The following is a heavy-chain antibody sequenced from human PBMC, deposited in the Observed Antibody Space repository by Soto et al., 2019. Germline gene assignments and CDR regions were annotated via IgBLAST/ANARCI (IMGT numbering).Heavy chain of an antibody. J-gene: IGHJ3*02. D-gene: IGHD3-22*01. V-gene: IGHV3-48*02. Sequence: PGGSLRLSCAASGFTFSSYSMNWVRQAPGKGLEWVSYISSSSSTIYYADSVKGRFTISRDNAKNSLYLQMNSLRDEDTAVYYCARDLGDYYDSSGYTDAFDIWGQGTMVTVSS. CDR2: ISSSSSTI. CDR1: GFTFSSYS. CDR3: ARDLGDYYDSSGYTDAFDI.